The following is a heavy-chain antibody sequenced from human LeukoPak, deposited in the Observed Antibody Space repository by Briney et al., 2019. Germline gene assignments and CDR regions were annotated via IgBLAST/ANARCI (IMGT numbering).Heavy chain of an antibody. CDR2: VHSTGVT. CDR1: GGSISSSSYY. D-gene: IGHD2-15*01. Sequence: SETLPLTCTVSGGSISSSSYYWGWIRQPPGKGLEWIGYVHSTGVTSYNPSLKSRVIMSVDTSKNQFSLSLYSVTAADTALYYCARYCRDGNCQQKSFDYWGQGALVAVSS. J-gene: IGHJ4*02. CDR3: ARYCRDGNCQQKSFDY. V-gene: IGHV4-61*05.